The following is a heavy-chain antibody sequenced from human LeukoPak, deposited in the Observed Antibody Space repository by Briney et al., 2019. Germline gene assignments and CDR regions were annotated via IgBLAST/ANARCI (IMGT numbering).Heavy chain of an antibody. CDR2: IKSKTEGETT. V-gene: IGHV3-15*01. Sequence: GGSLRLSCAASGFTFSSAWMNWVRQAPGKGLEWVGHIKSKTEGETTDYAAPVKGRFTISRDNSKNTLYLQMNSLRAEDTAVYYCARDLDSSGYYYEGRIDYWGQGTLVTVSS. CDR1: GFTFSSAW. J-gene: IGHJ4*02. CDR3: ARDLDSSGYYYEGRIDY. D-gene: IGHD3-22*01.